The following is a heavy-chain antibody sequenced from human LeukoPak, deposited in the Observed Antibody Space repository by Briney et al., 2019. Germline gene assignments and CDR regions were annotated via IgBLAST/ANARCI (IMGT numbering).Heavy chain of an antibody. D-gene: IGHD1-14*01. CDR1: GGTFSNYA. V-gene: IGHV1-69*13. CDR2: IIPIFGTA. J-gene: IGHJ4*02. CDR3: ARSPPEAAQFDY. Sequence: GASMKVSCKASGGTFSNYAISWVRQAPGQGLEWMGGIIPIFGTANYAQKFQGRVTITADESTSTAYMELSSLRSEDTAVYYCARSPPEAAQFDYWGQGTLVTVSS.